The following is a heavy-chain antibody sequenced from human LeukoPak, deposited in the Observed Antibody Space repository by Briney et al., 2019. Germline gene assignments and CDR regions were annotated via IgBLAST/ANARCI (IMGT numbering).Heavy chain of an antibody. CDR1: GYTFTGYY. CDR3: ARGAQGYYYYGLDV. Sequence: ASVKVSCKASGYTFTGYYMHWVRQAPGQGLEWMGWIDPNSDDSNYAQKFRGWVTMTRDTSISTAYMELSRLRSDDTAVYYCARGAQGYYYYGLDVWGQGTMVTVSS. J-gene: IGHJ6*02. CDR2: IDPNSDDS. V-gene: IGHV1-2*04.